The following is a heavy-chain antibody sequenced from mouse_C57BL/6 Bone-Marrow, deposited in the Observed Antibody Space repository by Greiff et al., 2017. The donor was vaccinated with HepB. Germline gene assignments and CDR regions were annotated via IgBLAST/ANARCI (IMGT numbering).Heavy chain of an antibody. CDR1: GCTFTSYW. CDR3: ARETTVVATKDYFDS. V-gene: IGHV1-69*01. D-gene: IGHD1-1*01. Sequence: QVQLQQPGAELVMPGASVKLSCKASGCTFTSYWMHWVKQRPGQGLEWIGEIDPSDSYTNYNQKFKGKSTLTVDKSSSTAYMQLSSLTSEDSAVYYCARETTVVATKDYFDSWGQGTTLPVSS. J-gene: IGHJ2*01. CDR2: IDPSDSYT.